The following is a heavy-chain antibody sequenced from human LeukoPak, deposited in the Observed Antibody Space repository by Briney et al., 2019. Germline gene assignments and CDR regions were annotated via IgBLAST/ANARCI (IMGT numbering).Heavy chain of an antibody. Sequence: SETLSLTCTVPGGSISSGSYYWSWIRQPAGKGLEWIGRIYTSGSTNYNPSLKSRVTISVDTSKNQFSLKLSSVAAADTAVYYCAREWDVAGPDYWGQGTLVTVSS. CDR3: AREWDVAGPDY. CDR1: GGSISSGSYY. D-gene: IGHD6-19*01. J-gene: IGHJ4*02. CDR2: IYTSGST. V-gene: IGHV4-61*02.